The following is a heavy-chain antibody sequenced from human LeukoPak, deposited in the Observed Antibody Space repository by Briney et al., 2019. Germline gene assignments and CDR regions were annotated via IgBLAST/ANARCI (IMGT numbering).Heavy chain of an antibody. CDR2: INSDGGST. J-gene: IGHJ3*02. Sequence: GGSLRLSCAASGFTFSSYWMHWVREVPGKGLVWVSRINSDGGSTSYADSVKGRFTISRDNAKNTLYVQMNSLRAEDTAVHYCSTGSGHAFDIWGRGTMVTVSS. V-gene: IGHV3-74*01. CDR1: GFTFSSYW. CDR3: STGSGHAFDI. D-gene: IGHD3-10*01.